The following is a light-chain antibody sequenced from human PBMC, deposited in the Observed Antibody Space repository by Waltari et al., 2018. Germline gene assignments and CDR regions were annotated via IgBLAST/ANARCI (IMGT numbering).Light chain of an antibody. J-gene: IGLJ3*02. CDR3: QVWDSNTMV. CDR2: QES. CDR1: NLGNKY. Sequence: FFGDNLGNKYASWYQKKPGQSPILVIFQESRRPSGIPGRFSGSSSGNTATLTISGTQSLDEADYYCQVWDSNTMVFGGGTKLTVL. V-gene: IGLV3-1*01.